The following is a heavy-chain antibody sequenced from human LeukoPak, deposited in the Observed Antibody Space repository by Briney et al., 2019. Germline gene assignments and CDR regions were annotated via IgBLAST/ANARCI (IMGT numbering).Heavy chain of an antibody. J-gene: IGHJ6*02. CDR2: ISDTSAYT. Sequence: SGGSLRLSCAASGFTFSDYYMSWVRQAPGKGLEWVSYISDTSAYTNYAESLRGRFTISRDNAKNSLYLRVHSLRPEDTAIYYCARVPDYYDSSGASSKYYDGLDVWGRGTTVTVSS. D-gene: IGHD3-22*01. CDR1: GFTFSDYY. CDR3: ARVPDYYDSSGASSKYYDGLDV. V-gene: IGHV3-11*05.